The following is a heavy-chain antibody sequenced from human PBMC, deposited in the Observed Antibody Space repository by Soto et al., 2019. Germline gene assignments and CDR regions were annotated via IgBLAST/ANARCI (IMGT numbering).Heavy chain of an antibody. J-gene: IGHJ6*02. Sequence: QVQLQQWGAGLLKPSETLSLTCAVYGGSFSGYYWSWIRQPPGKGLEWIGEINHSGSTNYNPSLKSRVTISVDTSKNQFSLKLSSVTAADTAVYYCARGRIVVVPAAPYGMDVWGQGTTVTVSS. CDR2: INHSGST. D-gene: IGHD2-2*01. V-gene: IGHV4-34*01. CDR1: GGSFSGYY. CDR3: ARGRIVVVPAAPYGMDV.